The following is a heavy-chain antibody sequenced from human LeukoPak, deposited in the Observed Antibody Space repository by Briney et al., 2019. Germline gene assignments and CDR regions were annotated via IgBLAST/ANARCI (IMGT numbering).Heavy chain of an antibody. J-gene: IGHJ4*02. Sequence: ASVKVSCKTSGYTLTSYGVSWVRQAPGQRLEWMGWISTYNYNTNYAQKFRGRVTLTKDTSTSTVYMELRSLRSDDTAIYYCARQVDTTMALPDYWGQGTLVTVSS. V-gene: IGHV1-18*01. D-gene: IGHD5-18*01. CDR3: ARQVDTTMALPDY. CDR2: ISTYNYNT. CDR1: GYTLTSYG.